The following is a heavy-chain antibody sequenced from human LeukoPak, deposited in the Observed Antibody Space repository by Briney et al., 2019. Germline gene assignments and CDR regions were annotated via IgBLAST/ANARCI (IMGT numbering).Heavy chain of an antibody. D-gene: IGHD3-3*01. CDR2: FDPEDGET. Sequence: ASVKVSCKVSGYTLTELSMHWVRQAPGKGLEWMGGFDPEDGETIYAQKFQGRVTITTDESTSTAYMELSSLRSEDTAVYYCARSSWRSAWYYYMDVWGKGTTVTVSS. J-gene: IGHJ6*03. CDR1: GYTLTELS. CDR3: ARSSWRSAWYYYMDV. V-gene: IGHV1-24*01.